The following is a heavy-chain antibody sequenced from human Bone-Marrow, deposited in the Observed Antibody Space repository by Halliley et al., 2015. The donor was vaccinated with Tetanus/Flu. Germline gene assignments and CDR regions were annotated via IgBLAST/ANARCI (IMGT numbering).Heavy chain of an antibody. Sequence: LDWVGVIYHDGSQTYYGDSVKGRCTISRDNSKNTVYLQLDSLRVEDTAIYYCATVHNDGYFEHWGQGTIVTVSA. CDR3: ATVHNDGYFEH. CDR2: IYHDGSQT. D-gene: IGHD2-8*01. J-gene: IGHJ4*02. V-gene: IGHV3-33*01.